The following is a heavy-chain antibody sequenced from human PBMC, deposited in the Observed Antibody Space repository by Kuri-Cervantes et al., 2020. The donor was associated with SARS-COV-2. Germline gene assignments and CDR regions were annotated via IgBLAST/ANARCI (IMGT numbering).Heavy chain of an antibody. CDR2: IYHSGST. D-gene: IGHD6-6*01. Sequence: ESLKISCTVSGGSISGGDYYWGWIRQPPGKGLEWIGSIYHSGSTYYNPSLKSRVTISVDTSKNQFSLKLSSVTAADTAVYYCASVYSSSSPDFDYWGQGTLVTVSS. J-gene: IGHJ4*02. V-gene: IGHV4-39*07. CDR1: GGSISGGDYY. CDR3: ASVYSSSSPDFDY.